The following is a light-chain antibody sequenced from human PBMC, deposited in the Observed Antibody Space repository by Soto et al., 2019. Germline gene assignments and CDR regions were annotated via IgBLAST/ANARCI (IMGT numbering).Light chain of an antibody. J-gene: IGKJ5*01. CDR3: QQRTNWPPRIT. CDR1: QSVSNY. CDR2: DAS. V-gene: IGKV3-11*01. Sequence: DIVLTQSPATLSLSPGERAILSCRASQSVSNYLAWYQQKPGQAPRLLIYDASNRATGIPARFSGSGSGADFTLTISSLEPEDFAVYYCQQRTNWPPRITFGQGTRLEIK.